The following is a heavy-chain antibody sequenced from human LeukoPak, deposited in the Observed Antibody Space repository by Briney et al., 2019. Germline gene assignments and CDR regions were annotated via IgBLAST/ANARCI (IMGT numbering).Heavy chain of an antibody. Sequence: SETLSLTCAVYGGSFSDYYWSWIRQPPGKGLEWIGEINHSGRTNYNPSLKSRVTISVDTSKNQFSLKLSSVTAADAAVYYCARGHQIKKDSGWLGRAWSGYMDVWGKGTTVTVSS. CDR3: ARGHQIKKDSGWLGRAWSGYMDV. V-gene: IGHV4-34*01. CDR2: INHSGRT. J-gene: IGHJ6*03. D-gene: IGHD6-19*01. CDR1: GGSFSDYY.